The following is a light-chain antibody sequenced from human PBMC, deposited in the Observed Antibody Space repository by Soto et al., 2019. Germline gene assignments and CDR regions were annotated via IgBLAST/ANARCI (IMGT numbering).Light chain of an antibody. J-gene: IGLJ2*01. CDR2: DVS. CDR1: SSDVGGYNE. Sequence: QSALTQPASVSGSPGQSTTISCTGTSSDVGGYNEVSWYQQRPGKAPKLMIYDVSNRPSWVSNRLSGSKTGNTASRTISGLQAEDEAYYYCSSHAAGSTLIFGGGTKLSVL. CDR3: SSHAAGSTLI. V-gene: IGLV2-14*03.